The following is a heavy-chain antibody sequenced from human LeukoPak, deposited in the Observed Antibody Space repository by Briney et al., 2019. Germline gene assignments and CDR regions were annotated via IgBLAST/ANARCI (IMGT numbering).Heavy chain of an antibody. D-gene: IGHD6-19*01. V-gene: IGHV3-33*01. Sequence: PGGSLRLSRSTSGFTFNYQDIHWDRQAAGKGLEWEAVMWSDGIRKYYTDSVKGRFTVTRDTSKNTQYLEMSSLRVEDTAVYYCTRDADTSGHYDIFDIWGQGTMVTVSS. J-gene: IGHJ3*02. CDR2: MWSDGIRK. CDR1: GFTFNYQD. CDR3: TRDADTSGHYDIFDI.